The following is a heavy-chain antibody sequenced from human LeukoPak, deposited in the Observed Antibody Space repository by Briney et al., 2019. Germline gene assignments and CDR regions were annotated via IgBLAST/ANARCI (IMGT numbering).Heavy chain of an antibody. CDR2: INPNSGGT. CDR3: ARSDYGDYLLAWFDP. J-gene: IGHJ5*02. D-gene: IGHD4-17*01. Sequence: HWASVKVSCKASGYTFTGYYMHWVRQAPGQGLEWMGWINPNSGGTNYAQKFQGRVTMTRDTSISTAYMELSRLRSDDTAVYYCARSDYGDYLLAWFDPWGQGTLVTVSS. V-gene: IGHV1-2*02. CDR1: GYTFTGYY.